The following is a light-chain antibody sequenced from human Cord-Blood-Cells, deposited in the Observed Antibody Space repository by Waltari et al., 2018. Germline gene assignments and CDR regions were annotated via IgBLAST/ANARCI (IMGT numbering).Light chain of an antibody. V-gene: IGKV3-11*01. CDR2: GAS. CDR1: QSVSSY. Sequence: EIVLTQSPATLSLSPGERATLFCRASQSVSSYLAWYQQKPGQAPRLLLCGASNRATDIPARFSGSGSVTDFTLTISSLEPEDFAVYYCQQRSNLPPITFGQGTRLEIK. J-gene: IGKJ5*01. CDR3: QQRSNLPPIT.